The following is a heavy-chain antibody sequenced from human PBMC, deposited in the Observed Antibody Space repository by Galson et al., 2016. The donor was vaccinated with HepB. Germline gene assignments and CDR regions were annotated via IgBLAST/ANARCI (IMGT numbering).Heavy chain of an antibody. Sequence: SETLSLTCAVSGGSISSSNWWSWVRQPPGKGLDWIGEIFHSGSTNYNPSLKSRVTISVDKSKNQFSLKLSSVTAADTAVYYCARAEGYLVPADYYYYGMDVWGQGTTVTVS. CDR1: GGSISSSNW. V-gene: IGHV4-4*02. J-gene: IGHJ6*02. CDR3: ARAEGYLVPADYYYYGMDV. CDR2: IFHSGST. D-gene: IGHD2-2*01.